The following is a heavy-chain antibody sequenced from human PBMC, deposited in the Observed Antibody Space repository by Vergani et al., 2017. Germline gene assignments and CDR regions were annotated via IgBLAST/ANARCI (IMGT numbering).Heavy chain of an antibody. J-gene: IGHJ3*02. D-gene: IGHD1-26*01. CDR3: ARASIVGATKAHAFDI. CDR2: ISSSSSYI. Sequence: EVQLVESGGGLVKPGGSLRLSCAASGFTFSSYSMNWVRQAPGKGREWVSSISSSSSYIYYADSVKGRFTISRDNAKNSLYLQMNSLRAEDTAVYYCARASIVGATKAHAFDIWGQGTMVTVSS. CDR1: GFTFSSYS. V-gene: IGHV3-21*01.